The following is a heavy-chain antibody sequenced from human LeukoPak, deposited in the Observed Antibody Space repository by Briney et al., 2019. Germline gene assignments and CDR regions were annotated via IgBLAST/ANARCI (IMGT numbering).Heavy chain of an antibody. CDR1: GYTLTELS. D-gene: IGHD3-10*01. Sequence: ASVKVSCKVSGYTLTELSMHWVRQAPGKGLEWMGGFDPEDGETIYAQKFQGRVTMTEDTSTDTAYMELSSLRSEDTAVYYCATPDYYGSGSYFSFDYWGQGTLDTVSS. J-gene: IGHJ4*02. V-gene: IGHV1-24*01. CDR2: FDPEDGET. CDR3: ATPDYYGSGSYFSFDY.